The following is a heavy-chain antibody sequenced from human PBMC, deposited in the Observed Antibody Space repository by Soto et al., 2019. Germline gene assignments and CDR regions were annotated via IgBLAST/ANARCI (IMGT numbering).Heavy chain of an antibody. CDR1: GFSLRANGVG. D-gene: IGHD3-10*01. J-gene: IGHJ3*02. CDR3: ARIKVVRGVIITDAFDI. CDR2: IYWDDDK. Sequence: QITLKESGRTLVKPTQTLTLTCSFSGFSLRANGVGVGWIRQPPGKALECLARIYWDDDKRYSPSLQSRLTINKDTSRNQVVLTMANMDPEDTGTYYCARIKVVRGVIITDAFDIWGQGAVVTVSS. V-gene: IGHV2-5*02.